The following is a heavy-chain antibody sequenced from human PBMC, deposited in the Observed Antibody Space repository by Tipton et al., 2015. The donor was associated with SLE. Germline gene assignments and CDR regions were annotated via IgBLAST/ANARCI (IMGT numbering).Heavy chain of an antibody. D-gene: IGHD1-7*01. Sequence: TLSLTYTVSGDSINSPTYYWNWIRQPPGRRLEWIGYVYFNGNTNYNPSLKSRVIISVDTSKNQFSLKLGSVTAADTAVYYCARTNWNYIAFNIWSQGTLVTVSS. V-gene: IGHV4-61*01. J-gene: IGHJ3*02. CDR1: GDSINSPTYY. CDR3: ARTNWNYIAFNI. CDR2: VYFNGNT.